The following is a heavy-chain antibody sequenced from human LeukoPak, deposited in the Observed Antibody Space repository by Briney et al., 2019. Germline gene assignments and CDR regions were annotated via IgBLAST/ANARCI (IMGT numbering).Heavy chain of an antibody. J-gene: IGHJ4*02. CDR2: MSPNSGNT. V-gene: IGHV1-8*01. CDR3: ASFQKQV. CDR1: GYTFTSYD. Sequence: ASVKVSCKASGYTFTSYDITWVRQATGQGLEWVGWMSPNSGNTGSAQKFQGRVTMTRNTSISTAYMELSSLRSEDTAVYYCASFQKQVWGQGNLVTVSS.